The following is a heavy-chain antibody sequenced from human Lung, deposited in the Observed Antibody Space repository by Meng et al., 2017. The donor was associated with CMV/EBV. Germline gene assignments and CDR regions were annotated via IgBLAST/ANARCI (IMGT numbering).Heavy chain of an antibody. CDR3: ARVEVGITSGDY. Sequence: QAQLVQTGGEVRKPADSVNVSCKAAGYTFTNYGITWVRQAPGQGLEWMGWINAYNDDTNYEQTLQGRVTMTTDTSTSTAYVELRSLRSADTAVYYCARVEVGITSGDYWGQGTLVTVSS. V-gene: IGHV1-18*01. CDR1: GYTFTNYG. D-gene: IGHD1-26*01. CDR2: INAYNDDT. J-gene: IGHJ4*02.